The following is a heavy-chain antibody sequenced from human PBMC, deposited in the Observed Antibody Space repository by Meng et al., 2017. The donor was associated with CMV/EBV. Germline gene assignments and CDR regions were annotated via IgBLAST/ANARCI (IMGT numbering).Heavy chain of an antibody. Sequence: GESLKISCAASGFTFSSYAMHWVRQAPGKGLEYVSAISSNGGSTYYADSVKGRFTISRDNSKNTLYLQMGSLRAEDMAVYYCATGQYSSSSRGDDYFDYWGQGTLVTVSS. J-gene: IGHJ4*02. CDR1: GFTFSSYA. V-gene: IGHV3-64*02. CDR2: ISSNGGST. D-gene: IGHD6-6*01. CDR3: ATGQYSSSSRGDDYFDY.